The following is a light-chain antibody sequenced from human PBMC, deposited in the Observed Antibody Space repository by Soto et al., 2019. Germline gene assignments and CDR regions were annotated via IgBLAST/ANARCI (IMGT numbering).Light chain of an antibody. Sequence: DIQMTQSPSSLSASVGDRVTITCRASQSISINLNWHQQKPGKGPNLLIYAASSLQSGVPSRFSGSGSGTEFTLTISSLQPDDFATYFCQQYSSYWWTFGQGTKVDIK. J-gene: IGKJ1*01. V-gene: IGKV1-39*01. CDR1: QSISIN. CDR2: AAS. CDR3: QQYSSYWWT.